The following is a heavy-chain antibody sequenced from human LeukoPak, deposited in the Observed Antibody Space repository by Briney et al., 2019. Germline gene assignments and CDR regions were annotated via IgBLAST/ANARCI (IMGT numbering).Heavy chain of an antibody. CDR1: GGSISSSSYY. J-gene: IGHJ1*01. CDR2: IYYSGST. D-gene: IGHD1-1*01. CDR3: ARLAERSVYNPPYFQH. Sequence: SETLSLTCTVSGGSISSSSYYWGWIRQPPGKGLEWIGSIYYSGSTYYNPSLKSRVTISVDTSKNQFSLKLSSVTAADTAVYYCARLAERSVYNPPYFQHWGQGTLVTVSS. V-gene: IGHV4-39*01.